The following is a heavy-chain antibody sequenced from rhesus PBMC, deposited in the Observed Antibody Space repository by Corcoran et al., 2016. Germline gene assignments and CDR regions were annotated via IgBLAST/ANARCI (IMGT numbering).Heavy chain of an antibody. CDR2: IGGSSGST. CDR1: GYSISSGYG. Sequence: QVQLQESGPGLVKPSETLSLTCAVSGYSISSGYGLIGIRQPPGKGLEWIVYIGGSSGSTNYNPSLKSRVTISKDTSKNQFSLKLSSVTAADTAVYYCARGPDYEDDYDPFDYWGQGVLVTVSS. V-gene: IGHV4-127*01. J-gene: IGHJ4*01. CDR3: ARGPDYEDDYDPFDY. D-gene: IGHD3-9*01.